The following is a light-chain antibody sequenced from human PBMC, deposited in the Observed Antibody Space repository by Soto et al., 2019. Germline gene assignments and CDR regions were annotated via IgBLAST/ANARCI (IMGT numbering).Light chain of an antibody. CDR1: QSVSSSY. CDR3: QQYGDSPWT. J-gene: IGKJ1*01. V-gene: IGKV3-20*01. Sequence: EIVLTQSPGTLSLSPGERATLSCRASQSVSSSYLAWYQQKPGQAPRLLIYGESSRATGIPDRFSGSGSGTDFTLTISRLEPEDFAMYYCQQYGDSPWTFGQGTKVEIK. CDR2: GES.